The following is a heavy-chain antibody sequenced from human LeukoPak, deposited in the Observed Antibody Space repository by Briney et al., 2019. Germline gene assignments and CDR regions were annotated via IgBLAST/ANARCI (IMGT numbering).Heavy chain of an antibody. Sequence: SETLSLTCAVYGGSFSGYYWSWIRQPPGKGLEWIGEINHSGSTNYNPSLKSRVTISVDTSKNQFSLKLSFVTAADTAVYYCARGTGYYPPRGRFDPWGQGTLVTVSS. V-gene: IGHV4-34*01. CDR3: ARGTGYYPPRGRFDP. CDR2: INHSGST. J-gene: IGHJ5*02. D-gene: IGHD1-26*01. CDR1: GGSFSGYY.